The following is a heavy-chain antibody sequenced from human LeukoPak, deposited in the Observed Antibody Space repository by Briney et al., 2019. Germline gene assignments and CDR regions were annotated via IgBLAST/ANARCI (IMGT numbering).Heavy chain of an antibody. Sequence: RASVKVSCKVSGYTLTELSMHWVRQAPGKGLEWMGGFDPEDGETIYAQKFQGRVTMTEDTSTDTAYMELSSLRSEDTAVYYCATDARFSLYKWELGWGQGTLVTVSS. J-gene: IGHJ4*02. CDR2: FDPEDGET. V-gene: IGHV1-24*01. CDR3: ATDARFSLYKWELG. D-gene: IGHD1-26*01. CDR1: GYTLTELS.